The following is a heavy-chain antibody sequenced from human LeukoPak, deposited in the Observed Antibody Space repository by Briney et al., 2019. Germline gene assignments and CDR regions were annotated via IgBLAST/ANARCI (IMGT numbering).Heavy chain of an antibody. CDR1: GYTFTSYD. V-gene: IGHV1-8*01. CDR2: MNPNSGNT. CDR3: ASHSSTGWKLTGY. J-gene: IGHJ4*02. Sequence: ASVKVSCKASGYTFTSYDINWVRQATGQGLEWMGWMNPNSGNTGYAQKFQGRVTMTRNTSISTAYMELSSLRSEDTAVYYCASHSSTGWKLTGYWGQGTLVTVSS. D-gene: IGHD2-8*02.